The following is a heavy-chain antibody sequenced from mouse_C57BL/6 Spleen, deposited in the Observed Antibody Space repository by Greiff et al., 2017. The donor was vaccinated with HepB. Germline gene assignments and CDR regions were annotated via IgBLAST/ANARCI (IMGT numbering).Heavy chain of an antibody. Sequence: QVHVKQSGAELVRPGTSVKLSCKASGYTFTSYWMHWVKQRPGQGLEWIGVIDPSDSYTNYNQKFKGKATLTVDTSSSTAYMQLSSLTSEDSAVYYCAREDPMITTRKNFAYWGQGTLVTVSA. J-gene: IGHJ3*01. V-gene: IGHV1-59*01. D-gene: IGHD2-4*01. CDR3: AREDPMITTRKNFAY. CDR1: GYTFTSYW. CDR2: IDPSDSYT.